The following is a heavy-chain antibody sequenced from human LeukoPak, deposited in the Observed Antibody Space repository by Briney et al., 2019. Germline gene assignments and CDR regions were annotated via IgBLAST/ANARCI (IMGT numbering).Heavy chain of an antibody. Sequence: PSETLSLTCTVSGGSFSSGSYYWSWIRQPPGKGLEWIGYIYYSGSTNYNPSLKSRVTISVDTSKNQFSLKLSSVTAADTAVYYCARDPGYSYGYDYWGQGTLVTVSS. J-gene: IGHJ4*02. CDR2: IYYSGST. V-gene: IGHV4-61*01. D-gene: IGHD5-18*01. CDR1: GGSFSSGSYY. CDR3: ARDPGYSYGYDY.